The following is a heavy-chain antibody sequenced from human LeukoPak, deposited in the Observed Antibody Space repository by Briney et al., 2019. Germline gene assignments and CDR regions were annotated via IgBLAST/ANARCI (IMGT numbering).Heavy chain of an antibody. Sequence: GGSLRLSCAASGFTFSSYSMNWVRQAPGKGLEWVSSISSSSSYIYYADSVKGRFTISRDNAKNSLYLQMNSPRAEDTAVYYCARAPFYYYDSSGYYKLDYWGQGTLVTVSS. CDR3: ARAPFYYYDSSGYYKLDY. V-gene: IGHV3-21*01. D-gene: IGHD3-22*01. CDR2: ISSSSSYI. J-gene: IGHJ4*02. CDR1: GFTFSSYS.